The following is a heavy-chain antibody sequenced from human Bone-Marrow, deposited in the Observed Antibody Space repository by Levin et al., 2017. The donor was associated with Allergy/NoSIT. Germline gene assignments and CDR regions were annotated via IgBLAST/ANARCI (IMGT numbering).Heavy chain of an antibody. CDR2: FDPEDGET. CDR3: ATTVHSSGYSDYFDY. D-gene: IGHD3-22*01. J-gene: IGHJ4*02. Sequence: ASVKVSCKISGYSLTELSMHWVRQAPGKGLEWMGGFDPEDGETIHTQKFQGRVTMTEDTSTHTAYMELSSLRSEDTAVYYCATTVHSSGYSDYFDYWGQGTLVTVSS. CDR1: GYSLTELS. V-gene: IGHV1-24*01.